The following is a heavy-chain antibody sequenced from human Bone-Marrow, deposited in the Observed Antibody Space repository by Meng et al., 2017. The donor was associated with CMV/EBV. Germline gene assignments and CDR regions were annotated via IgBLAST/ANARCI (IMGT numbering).Heavy chain of an antibody. Sequence: GESLKISCAASGFTFSSYAMHWVRQAPGKGLEWVAVISYDGSNKYYADSVKGRFTISRDNSKNTLYLQMNSLRAEDTAVYYCARDRGSYSSSWEYDYWGQGTLVTVSS. CDR3: ARDRGSYSSSWEYDY. CDR1: GFTFSSYA. V-gene: IGHV3-30*04. D-gene: IGHD6-13*01. J-gene: IGHJ4*02. CDR2: ISYDGSNK.